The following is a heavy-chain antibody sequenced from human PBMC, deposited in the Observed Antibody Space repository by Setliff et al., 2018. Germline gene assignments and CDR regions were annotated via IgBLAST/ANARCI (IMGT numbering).Heavy chain of an antibody. CDR1: GGSISRGSYD. Sequence: SETLSLTCTVSGGSISRGSYDWSWIRQPAGKGLEWIGRIYTSGSTNYNPSLKSRVTISVDTSKNQFSLKLSSVTAADTAVYYCATSYSGSYYGYWGQGTLVTVSS. J-gene: IGHJ4*02. V-gene: IGHV4-61*02. CDR2: IYTSGST. D-gene: IGHD1-26*01. CDR3: ATSYSGSYYGY.